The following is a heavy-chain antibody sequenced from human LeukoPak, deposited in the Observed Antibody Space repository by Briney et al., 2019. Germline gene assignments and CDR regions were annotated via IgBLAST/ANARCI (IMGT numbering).Heavy chain of an antibody. D-gene: IGHD1-26*01. V-gene: IGHV1-8*01. Sequence: ASVTVSCTTSGYTFTTYDINWVRQATGQGLEWMGWLNPNSDNTASAQSFQGRLTLTRNTSISTAYMELSSLRSEDTAIYYCGRAGSHDRQTIDFWGQGTLVSVSS. CDR3: GRAGSHDRQTIDF. CDR1: GYTFTTYD. CDR2: LNPNSDNT. J-gene: IGHJ4*02.